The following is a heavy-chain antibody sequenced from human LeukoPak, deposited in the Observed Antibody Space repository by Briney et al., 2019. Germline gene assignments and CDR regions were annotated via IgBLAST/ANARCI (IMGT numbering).Heavy chain of an antibody. CDR3: ATDYGDYAYYVDY. D-gene: IGHD4-17*01. CDR2: IKQDGSEK. J-gene: IGHJ4*02. CDR1: GFTFSSYW. Sequence: PGGSLRLSCAASGFTFSSYWMGWVRQAPGKGLEWVANIKQDGSEKYYVDSVKGRFTISRDNAKNSLFLQMISLRAEDTALYFCATDYGDYAYYVDYWGQGTLVSVS. V-gene: IGHV3-7*01.